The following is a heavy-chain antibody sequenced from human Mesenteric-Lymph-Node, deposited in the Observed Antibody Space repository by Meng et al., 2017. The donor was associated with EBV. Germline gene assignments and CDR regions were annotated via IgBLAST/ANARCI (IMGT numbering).Heavy chain of an antibody. V-gene: IGHV4-39*07. Sequence: QLQHPESGPGGVKPSETLSLTCTVSGGSISSTSYYWGWIRQPPGKGLEWIGSMYFSGSNYYNPSLKSRVTISVDTSKNQFSLKLSSVTAADTAVYYCTRDHSNSGWFPYWGQGTLVTVSS. J-gene: IGHJ4*01. D-gene: IGHD6-19*01. CDR3: TRDHSNSGWFPY. CDR1: GGSISSTSYY. CDR2: MYFSGSN.